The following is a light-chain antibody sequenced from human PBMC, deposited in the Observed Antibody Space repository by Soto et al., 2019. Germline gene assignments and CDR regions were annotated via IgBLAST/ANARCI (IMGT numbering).Light chain of an antibody. CDR1: QSVTRF. CDR3: QQRSDRPPT. J-gene: IGKJ5*01. CDR2: DTS. Sequence: EIVLTQSPAILSLSPGERPTLSCRASQSVTRFLAWYQQKHGQXPRXXIYDTSNRATGIPARFSGSGSGTDFTITISSLEPEDFEVYYCQQRSDRPPTFGQGTRLEIK. V-gene: IGKV3-11*01.